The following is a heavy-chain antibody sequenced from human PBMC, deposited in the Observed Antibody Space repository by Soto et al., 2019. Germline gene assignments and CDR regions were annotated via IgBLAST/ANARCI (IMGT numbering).Heavy chain of an antibody. CDR3: ARGYGEEWPTSDF. CDR1: GGSFSRYH. J-gene: IGHJ4*02. V-gene: IGHV4-34*01. Sequence: QVQLHQWGAGLLKPAETLSLTCTVYGGSFSRYHWNWIRQAPGKGLEWIGEIHRDGGINYSPSLEGRVTISVDTSKNEFSLKLRSVTAADTAVYYCARGYGEEWPTSDFWGQGTLVTVSS. CDR2: IHRDGGI. D-gene: IGHD3-10*01.